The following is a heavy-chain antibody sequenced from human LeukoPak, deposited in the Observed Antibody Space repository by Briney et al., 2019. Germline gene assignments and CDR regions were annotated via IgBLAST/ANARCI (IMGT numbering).Heavy chain of an antibody. J-gene: IGHJ4*02. CDR1: GGSISSYY. Sequence: SETLSLTCTVSGGSISSYYWSWIRQPPGKGLEWIGEINHSGSTNYNPSLKSRVTISVDTSKNQFSLKLSSVTAADTALYYCARGGYFDYWGQGTLVTVSS. V-gene: IGHV4-34*01. CDR2: INHSGST. CDR3: ARGGYFDY.